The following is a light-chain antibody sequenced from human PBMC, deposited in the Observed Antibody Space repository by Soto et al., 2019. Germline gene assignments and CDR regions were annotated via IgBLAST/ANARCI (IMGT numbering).Light chain of an antibody. J-gene: IGKJ4*01. Sequence: EIVLTQSPATLSLSPGERATLSCRASQSISSHLAWYQQKPGQAPRLLMFDTSNRATSIPARFSGSGSGTDFTLTISSREPEDLAVYYCQQRVNWPLTFGGGTKVEIK. CDR2: DTS. CDR3: QQRVNWPLT. CDR1: QSISSH. V-gene: IGKV3-11*01.